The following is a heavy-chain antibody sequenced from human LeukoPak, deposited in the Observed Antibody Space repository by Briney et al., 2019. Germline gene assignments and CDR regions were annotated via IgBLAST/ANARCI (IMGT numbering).Heavy chain of an antibody. J-gene: IGHJ4*02. CDR1: GYTFTSYY. CDR3: ARVSRLGYSISWYDY. V-gene: IGHV1-46*03. D-gene: IGHD6-13*01. Sequence: ASVKVFCKASGYTFTSYYMHWVRQAPGQGLEWMGIINPSGGSTSYAQKFQGRVTMTRDTSTSTVYMELSSLRSEDTAVYYCARVSRLGYSISWYDYWGQGTLVTVSS. CDR2: INPSGGST.